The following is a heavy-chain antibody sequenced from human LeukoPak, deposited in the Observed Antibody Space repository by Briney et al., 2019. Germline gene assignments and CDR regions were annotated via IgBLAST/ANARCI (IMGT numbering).Heavy chain of an antibody. CDR2: IFYAGST. CDR3: ARTGPILGAAWVDY. D-gene: IGHD3-3*02. V-gene: IGHV4-28*01. CDR1: GYSISSNHW. J-gene: IGHJ4*02. Sequence: KPSDTLSLTCAVSGYSISSNHWWGWIRQPPGKGLEWIGYIFYAGSTYYNPSLKSRVTMSVDTSKNQFSLRLSSVTAVDTAVYYCARTGPILGAAWVDYWGQGTLVSVSS.